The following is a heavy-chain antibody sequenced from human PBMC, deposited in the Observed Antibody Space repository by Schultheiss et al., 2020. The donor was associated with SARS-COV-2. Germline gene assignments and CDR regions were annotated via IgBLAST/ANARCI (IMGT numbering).Heavy chain of an antibody. CDR2: ISGSGGST. CDR1: GFTFSSYA. CDR3: AKDLELRGSYYWYYFDC. J-gene: IGHJ4*02. V-gene: IGHV3-23*01. Sequence: GGSLRLSCAASGFTFSSYAMSWVRQAPGKGLERVSAISGSGGSTYYADSVKGRFTISRDNSKNTLYLQMSSLRAEDTAVYYCAKDLELRGSYYWYYFDCWGQGTLVTGAS. D-gene: IGHD1-26*01.